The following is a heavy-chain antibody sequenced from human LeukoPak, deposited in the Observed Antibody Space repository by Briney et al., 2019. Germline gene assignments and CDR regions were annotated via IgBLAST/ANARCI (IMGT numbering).Heavy chain of an antibody. J-gene: IGHJ4*02. CDR3: AKDREGLSSGYDLQYFDY. CDR2: ISGGGGTT. V-gene: IGHV3-23*01. D-gene: IGHD5-12*01. CDR1: GFTFSSYA. Sequence: GGSLRLSCAVSGFTFSSYAMNWVRQAPGKGLEWVSAISGGGGTTYYADSVKGRFTISRDNSKNTLFLQMNSLRAEDTAVYYCAKDREGLSSGYDLQYFDYWGQGTLVTVSP.